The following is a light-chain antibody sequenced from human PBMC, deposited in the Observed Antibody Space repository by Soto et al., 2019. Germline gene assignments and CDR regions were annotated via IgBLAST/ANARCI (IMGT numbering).Light chain of an antibody. J-gene: IGKJ1*01. CDR1: QSVSSY. CDR3: QQYDNSVWT. V-gene: IGKV3-20*01. Sequence: IVLSQSPATLSLSTGERATLSCRASQSVSSYLAWYQQKPGQAPRLLIYGASRRATGIPDRFSGSGSGTDFTLTISRLEPEDLAVYYCQQYDNSVWTFGQGTKVDIK. CDR2: GAS.